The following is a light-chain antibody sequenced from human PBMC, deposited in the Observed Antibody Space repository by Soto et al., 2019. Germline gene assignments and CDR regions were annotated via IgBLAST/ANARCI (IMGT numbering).Light chain of an antibody. CDR3: CSFTSITTYV. CDR2: EVS. Sequence: QSVLTRPASVSGSLGQSITISCTGTSSDVGAYNYVSWYQQQPGKAPKLMISEVSNRLSGVSNRFSGSRSGNTASLIISGLQAEDEADYYCCSFTSITTYVFGTGTKVTVL. J-gene: IGLJ1*01. CDR1: SSDVGAYNY. V-gene: IGLV2-14*01.